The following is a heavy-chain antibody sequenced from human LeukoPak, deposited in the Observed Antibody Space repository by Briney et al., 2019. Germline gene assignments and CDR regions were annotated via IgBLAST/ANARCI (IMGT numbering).Heavy chain of an antibody. V-gene: IGHV1-2*02. J-gene: IGHJ5*02. CDR3: AKSAVQLERPRVEDSWFDP. D-gene: IGHD1-1*01. CDR1: GYTFTGYY. Sequence: ASVTVSFKASGYTFTGYYMHWVRQAPGQGLEWMGWINPNSGGTNYAQKFQGRVTMTRDTSISTAYMELSRLRSDDTAVYYCAKSAVQLERPRVEDSWFDPWGQGTLVTVSS. CDR2: INPNSGGT.